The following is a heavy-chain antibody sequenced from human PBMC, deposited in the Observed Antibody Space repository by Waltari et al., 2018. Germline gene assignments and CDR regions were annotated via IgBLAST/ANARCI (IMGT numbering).Heavy chain of an antibody. J-gene: IGHJ4*02. CDR3: ARSNGYGFDY. CDR1: GFILSSYW. Sequence: EVQLVESGGGLVQPGGSLRLSCAASGFILSSYWLHWVRQAPGKGLVWVSRINSDGSTTGYADSVKGRFTISRDNAKNTLYLQMNSLGAEDTAVYYCARSNGYGFDYWGQGTLVTVSS. D-gene: IGHD5-12*01. V-gene: IGHV3-74*01. CDR2: INSDGSTT.